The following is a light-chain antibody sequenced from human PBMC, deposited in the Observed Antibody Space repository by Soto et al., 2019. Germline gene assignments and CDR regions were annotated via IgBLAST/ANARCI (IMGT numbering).Light chain of an antibody. J-gene: IGLJ2*01. CDR3: SSYTTSSTHVV. Sequence: QSALTQPASVSGSPGQSITISCTGTSSDVGSYNYVSWYQQYPGKAPKLMIYDVSNRPSGVSYRFSGSKPGNTASLTISGLQAEDEAEYYCSSYTTSSTHVVFGGGTKLTVL. CDR1: SSDVGSYNY. V-gene: IGLV2-14*01. CDR2: DVS.